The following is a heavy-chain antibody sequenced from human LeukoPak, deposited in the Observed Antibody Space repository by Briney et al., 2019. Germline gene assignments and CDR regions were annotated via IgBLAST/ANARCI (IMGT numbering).Heavy chain of an antibody. CDR1: GFTFDDYG. Sequence: GGSLRLSCAASGFTFDDYGMSWVRQAPGKGLEWVSGINRNGGSTGYADSVKGRFTIFRDNAKNSLYLQMNSLRAEDTALYYCASGSGSGYYYFVYWGQGTLVTVSS. CDR3: ASGSGSGYYYFVY. V-gene: IGHV3-20*04. CDR2: INRNGGST. D-gene: IGHD3-22*01. J-gene: IGHJ4*02.